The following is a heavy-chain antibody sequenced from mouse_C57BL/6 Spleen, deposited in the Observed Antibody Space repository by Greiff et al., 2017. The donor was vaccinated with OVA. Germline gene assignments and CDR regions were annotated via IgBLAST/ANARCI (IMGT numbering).Heavy chain of an antibody. CDR3: ARQGYYYGSSYDYYAMDY. CDR1: GFTFSSYT. Sequence: EVKLVESGGGLVKPGGSLKLSCAASGFTFSSYTMSWVRQTPEKRLEWVATISGGGGNTYYPDSVKGRFTISRGNAKNTLYLQMSSLRSEDTALYYCARQGYYYGSSYDYYAMDYWGQGTSVTVSS. J-gene: IGHJ4*01. CDR2: ISGGGGNT. D-gene: IGHD1-1*01. V-gene: IGHV5-9*01.